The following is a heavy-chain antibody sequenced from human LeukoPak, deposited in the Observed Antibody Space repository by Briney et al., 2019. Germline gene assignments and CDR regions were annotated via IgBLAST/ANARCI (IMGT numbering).Heavy chain of an antibody. Sequence: SETLSLTCTVSGGSVSSYYWSWIRQPPGKGLEWIGYFSYGGSTNYNPSLKSRVTISVDTSKNQFSLKLSSVTAADTAVYYCARGPLDSGYTYFDYWGQGTLVSVAS. V-gene: IGHV4-59*02. CDR2: FSYGGST. CDR1: GGSVSSYY. CDR3: ARGPLDSGYTYFDY. D-gene: IGHD5-12*01. J-gene: IGHJ4*02.